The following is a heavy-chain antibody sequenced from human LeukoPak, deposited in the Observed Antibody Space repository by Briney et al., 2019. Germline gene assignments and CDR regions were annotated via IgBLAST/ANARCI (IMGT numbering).Heavy chain of an antibody. Sequence: GGSLRLSCAASGFTFNTYAMTWVRQAPGKGLEWVSTIDGGGGSTSSADSVKGRFTISRDNSKNTLYLQMNSLRAEDTAIYSCARDYVSGSYYRPPILTDYWGQGTLVTVSS. V-gene: IGHV3-23*01. J-gene: IGHJ4*02. D-gene: IGHD1-26*01. CDR3: ARDYVSGSYYRPPILTDY. CDR2: IDGGGGST. CDR1: GFTFNTYA.